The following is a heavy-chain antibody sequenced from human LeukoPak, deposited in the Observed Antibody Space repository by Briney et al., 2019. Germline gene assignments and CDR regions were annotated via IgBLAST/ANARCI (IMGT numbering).Heavy chain of an antibody. V-gene: IGHV1-2*02. CDR3: ARVEYCTKGVCINFDL. J-gene: IGHJ4*02. Sequence: ASLKVSCKASGYTFTSPYIHWMRQAPGQGLEWMGWINPYTGGTKYARKFQGRVTVTRDTSTNTAYMELSGLRPDDTAAYYCARVEYCTKGVCINFDLWGQGTLVTVSS. CDR2: INPYTGGT. CDR1: GYTFTSPY. D-gene: IGHD2-8*01.